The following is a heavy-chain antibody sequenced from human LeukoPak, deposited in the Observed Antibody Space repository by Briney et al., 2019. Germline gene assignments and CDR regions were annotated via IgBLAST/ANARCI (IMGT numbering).Heavy chain of an antibody. D-gene: IGHD2-8*01. Sequence: SQTLSLTCTVSGVSISSGSYYWSWIRQPDGKGLEWIGRIYTSGSTYYNPSLKSQVTISVDTSKNQFSLKLSSVTAADTAVYYCATGYCTNGVCYIAIWGQGTMVTVSS. J-gene: IGHJ3*02. CDR1: GVSISSGSYY. CDR3: ATGYCTNGVCYIAI. V-gene: IGHV4-61*02. CDR2: IYTSGST.